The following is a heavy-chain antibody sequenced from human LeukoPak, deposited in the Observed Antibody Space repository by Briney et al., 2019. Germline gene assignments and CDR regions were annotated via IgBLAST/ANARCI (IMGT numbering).Heavy chain of an antibody. J-gene: IGHJ4*02. D-gene: IGHD3-22*01. Sequence: GGSLRLSCAASGFTFSSYEMNWVRQAPGKGLEWVSYISSGGSTIYYADSVKGRFTISRDNDKNSLYLQMDSLTANDTDVYYCPRDIYYYDSSGYYFTGGSDYWGQGTLVTVSS. CDR3: PRDIYYYDSSGYYFTGGSDY. CDR1: GFTFSSYE. CDR2: ISSGGSTI. V-gene: IGHV3-48*03.